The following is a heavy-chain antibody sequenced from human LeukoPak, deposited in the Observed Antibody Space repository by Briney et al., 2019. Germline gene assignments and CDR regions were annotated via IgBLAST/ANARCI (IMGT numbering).Heavy chain of an antibody. CDR3: ARGLRDGNYYGMDV. J-gene: IGHJ6*02. D-gene: IGHD2-15*01. CDR1: GFSVSDIY. Sequence: GGSLRLSCEASGFSVSDIYMNWVRQAPGKGLEWLSVIYSGDKTSYADSVKDRFTISRDNSKNTLYLQMNSLRAEDTAVYYCARGLRDGNYYGMDVWGQGTTVTVSS. CDR2: IYSGDKT. V-gene: IGHV3-66*01.